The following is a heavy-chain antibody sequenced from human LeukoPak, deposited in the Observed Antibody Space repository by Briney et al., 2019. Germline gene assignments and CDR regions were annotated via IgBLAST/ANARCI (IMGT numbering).Heavy chain of an antibody. Sequence: PGGSLRLSCAASGFTFSSYEMNWVRQAPGKGLEWVSYISSSGSTIYYADSVKGRFTISHDNAKNSLYLPMNSLSAEDTAVYYCAELGITMIGGVWGKGTTVTISS. CDR2: ISSSGSTI. V-gene: IGHV3-48*03. CDR1: GFTFSSYE. J-gene: IGHJ6*04. D-gene: IGHD3-10*02. CDR3: AELGITMIGGV.